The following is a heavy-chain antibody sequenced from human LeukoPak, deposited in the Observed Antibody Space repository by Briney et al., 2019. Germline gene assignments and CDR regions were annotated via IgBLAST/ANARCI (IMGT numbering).Heavy chain of an antibody. V-gene: IGHV1-2*02. CDR1: GYTFTGYY. CDR2: INPNSGGT. CDR3: ARVYYYDGSGYTLDY. D-gene: IGHD3-22*01. Sequence: ASVKVSCKASGYTFTGYYMHWVRQAPGQGLEWMGWINPNSGGTNYAQKFQGRVTMTRDTSISTAYMELSRLRSDDTAVYYCARVYYYDGSGYTLDYWGQGTLVTVSS. J-gene: IGHJ4*02.